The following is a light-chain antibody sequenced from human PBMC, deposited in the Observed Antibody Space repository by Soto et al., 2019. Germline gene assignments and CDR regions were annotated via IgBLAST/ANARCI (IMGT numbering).Light chain of an antibody. V-gene: IGLV8-61*01. CDR1: SGSVSTNYY. J-gene: IGLJ2*01. CDR2: RTN. Sequence: QAVVTQEPSFSVSPGGTVTLTCDLRSGSVSTNYYPSWYQQTPGHAPRTLIYRTNTRSSGVPDRFSGSILGNKAALTITGAQADDESDYYCVLYMGSVPVFGGGTQLTVL. CDR3: VLYMGSVPV.